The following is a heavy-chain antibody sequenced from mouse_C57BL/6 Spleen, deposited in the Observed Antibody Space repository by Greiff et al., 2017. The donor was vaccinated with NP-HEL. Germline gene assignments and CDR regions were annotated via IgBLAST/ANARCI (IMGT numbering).Heavy chain of an antibody. J-gene: IGHJ4*01. D-gene: IGHD1-1*01. CDR2: SRNKANDYTT. V-gene: IGHV7-1*01. CDR1: GFTFSDFY. CDR3: ARDAGYYGSSSYAMDY. Sequence: EVQLVESGGGLVQSGRSLRLSCATSGFTFSDFYMEWVRQAPGKGLEWIAASRNKANDYTTEYSASVKGRFIVSRDTSQSILYLQMNALRAEDTAIYYCARDAGYYGSSSYAMDYWGQGTSVTVSS.